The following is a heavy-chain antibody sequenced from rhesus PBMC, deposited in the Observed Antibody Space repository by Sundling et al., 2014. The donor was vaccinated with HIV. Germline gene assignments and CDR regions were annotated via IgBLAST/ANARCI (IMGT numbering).Heavy chain of an antibody. D-gene: IGHD5-24*01. CDR1: GFTFGSYV. CDR3: TRGRYKKGFDF. Sequence: QVQLVQSGAEVKKPGASVKVSCKASGFTFGSYVISWVRQAPGQGLEWMGGIVPLVGVTNYELKFQGRVTITAETSTTTGYMELTSLRSEDTAVYYCTRGRYKKGFDFWGQGVPVTVSS. V-gene: IGHV1-198*02. J-gene: IGHJ4*01. CDR2: IVPLVGVT.